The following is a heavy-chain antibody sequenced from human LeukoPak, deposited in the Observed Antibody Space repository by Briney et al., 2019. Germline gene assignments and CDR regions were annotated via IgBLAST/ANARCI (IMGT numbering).Heavy chain of an antibody. Sequence: GGSLRLSCAASGFTFSSYSMYWVRQAPGKGLEWVSSISSSSSYIYYADSVKGRFTISRDNAKNSLYLQMNSLRAEDTAVYYCAREGVLEWLGRQFDYWGQGTLVTVSS. D-gene: IGHD3-3*01. V-gene: IGHV3-21*01. J-gene: IGHJ4*02. CDR2: ISSSSSYI. CDR1: GFTFSSYS. CDR3: AREGVLEWLGRQFDY.